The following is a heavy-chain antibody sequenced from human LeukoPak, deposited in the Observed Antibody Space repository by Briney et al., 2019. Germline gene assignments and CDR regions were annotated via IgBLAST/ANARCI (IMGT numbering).Heavy chain of an antibody. CDR2: INPSGGGS. Sequence: ASGEVSCKAAGYTFTSNYINWVGQAPGQGLEWVALINPSGGGSSYAQKFQGRVTVTRDTSTNTVYMEVSSLRSEDTAVYYCARVVACGGDCFYFDYWGQGTLVTVSS. J-gene: IGHJ4*02. D-gene: IGHD2-21*02. CDR1: GYTFTSNY. V-gene: IGHV1-46*01. CDR3: ARVVACGGDCFYFDY.